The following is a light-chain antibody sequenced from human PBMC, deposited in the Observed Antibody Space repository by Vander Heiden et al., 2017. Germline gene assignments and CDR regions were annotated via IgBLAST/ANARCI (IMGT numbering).Light chain of an antibody. Sequence: QSALTQPASVSGSPGPSIPISCTGTSSDVGVYNYVSWYPQHPGKAPKLMFYEVSNRPAGVANSFSGSKSGNTASLTISGLEDEDDAEYYYSSYASSSIYVFGTGTKLTVL. CDR3: SSYASSSIYV. CDR1: SSDVGVYNY. CDR2: EVS. V-gene: IGLV2-14*01. J-gene: IGLJ1*01.